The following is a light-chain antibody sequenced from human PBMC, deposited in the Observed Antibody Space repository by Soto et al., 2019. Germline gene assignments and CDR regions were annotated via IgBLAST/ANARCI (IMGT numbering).Light chain of an antibody. CDR1: QSVISNY. J-gene: IGKJ4*01. CDR3: QQYGSSPLT. V-gene: IGKV3-20*01. CDR2: RAP. Sequence: EIVMTQSPATLSVSPGERATLSCRAGQSVISNYLAWYHQKPGPTPKVLIYRAPTRATGIPDRFSGSGSGTDFTLTISRLEAEDFAVYYCQQYGSSPLTFGGGAKVDI.